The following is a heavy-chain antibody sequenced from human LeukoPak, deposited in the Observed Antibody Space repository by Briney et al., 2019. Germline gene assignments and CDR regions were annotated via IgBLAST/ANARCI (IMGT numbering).Heavy chain of an antibody. V-gene: IGHV3-9*03. CDR1: GFTFDDYA. D-gene: IGHD6-19*01. Sequence: GGSLRLSCAASGFTFDDYAMHWVRQAPGKGLEWVSGISWNSGSIGYADSVKGRFTISRDSAKNSLYLQMDSLRAEDMALYYCAKGDSSGWYGGDAFDIWGQGTMVTVSS. CDR3: AKGDSSGWYGGDAFDI. J-gene: IGHJ3*02. CDR2: ISWNSGSI.